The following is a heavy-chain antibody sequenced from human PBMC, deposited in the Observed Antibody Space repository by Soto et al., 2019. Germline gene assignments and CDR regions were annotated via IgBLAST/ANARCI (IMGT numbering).Heavy chain of an antibody. J-gene: IGHJ4*02. CDR1: GGSIISAYYY. V-gene: IGHV4-30-4*01. CDR3: ARGPSGDKVDY. Sequence: SETLSLTCTVSGGSIISAYYYWSWIRQPPGKGLEWIGHIYDSGSTYSNPSLQSQVTISMDTSKNQFSLKLSSVTAADTAVYYCARGPSGDKVDYWGQGTLVT. D-gene: IGHD7-27*01. CDR2: IYDSGST.